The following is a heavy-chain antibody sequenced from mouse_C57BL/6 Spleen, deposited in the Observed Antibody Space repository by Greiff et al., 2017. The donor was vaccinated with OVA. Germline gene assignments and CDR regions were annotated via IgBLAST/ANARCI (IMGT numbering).Heavy chain of an antibody. CDR2: IDPSDSYT. J-gene: IGHJ2*01. D-gene: IGHD2-12*01. CDR3: ARRYDDYFDY. CDR1: GYTFTSYW. Sequence: VQLQQPGAELVMPGASVKLSCKASGYTFTSYWMHWVKQRPGQGLEWIGEIDPSDSYTNYNQKFKGKSTLTVDKSSSTAYMQLSSLTSEDSAVYYCARRYDDYFDYWGQGTTLTVSS. V-gene: IGHV1-69*01.